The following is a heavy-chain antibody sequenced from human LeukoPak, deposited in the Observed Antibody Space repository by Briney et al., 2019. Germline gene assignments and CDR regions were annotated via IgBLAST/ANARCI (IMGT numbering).Heavy chain of an antibody. CDR3: AKRRYHSSGYFDY. CDR2: ITGSGSAT. Sequence: GGSLRLSCAASGLTFSGYSMSWVRQAPGKGLGWVSAITGSGSATDYADSVKGRFTISRDNSENTLYLQMNSLRAEDTAVYYCAKRRYHSSGYFDYWGQGTLVTVSS. J-gene: IGHJ4*02. D-gene: IGHD3-22*01. V-gene: IGHV3-23*01. CDR1: GLTFSGYS.